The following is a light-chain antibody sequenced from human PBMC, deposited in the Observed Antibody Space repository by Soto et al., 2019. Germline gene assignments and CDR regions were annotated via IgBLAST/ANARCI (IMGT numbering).Light chain of an antibody. V-gene: IGLV2-14*01. Sequence: QSALTQPASVSGSPGQSITISCTGTSSDVGGYNPVSWYQQHPGKAPKLMIYEVSNRPSGVSNRFSGSKSGNTASLTISGLQAEDEADYYCSSYKVSSTKGVFGGGTKLTVL. CDR2: EVS. J-gene: IGLJ2*01. CDR3: SSYKVSSTKGV. CDR1: SSDVGGYNP.